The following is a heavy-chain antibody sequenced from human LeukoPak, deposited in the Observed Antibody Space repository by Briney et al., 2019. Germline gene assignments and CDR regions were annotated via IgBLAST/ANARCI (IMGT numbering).Heavy chain of an antibody. Sequence: PGGSLRPSCADYGFTISSYAMGCAPKAPWKGVECGSAISGRGGSPYYADSGEGGFTMSRDNSKNTLYQQVNSLRAEDTAVYYCAENYYDSSGYYYFWTFDIWGQGTMVNVS. D-gene: IGHD3-22*01. CDR1: GFTISSYA. CDR2: ISGRGGSP. V-gene: IGHV3-23*01. CDR3: AENYYDSSGYYYFWTFDI. J-gene: IGHJ3*02.